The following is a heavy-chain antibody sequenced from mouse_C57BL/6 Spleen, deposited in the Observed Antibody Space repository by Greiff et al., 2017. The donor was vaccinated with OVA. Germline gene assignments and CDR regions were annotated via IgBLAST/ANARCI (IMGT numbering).Heavy chain of an antibody. CDR2: IDPENGDT. D-gene: IGHD2-5*01. Sequence: VQLKQSGAELVRPGASVKLSCTASGFNIKDDYMHWVKQRPEQGLEWIGWIDPENGDTEYASKFQGKATITADTSSNTAYLQLSSLTSEDTAVYYCTTGSPYYSNYGFAYWGQGTLVTVSA. J-gene: IGHJ3*01. CDR1: GFNIKDDY. V-gene: IGHV14-4*01. CDR3: TTGSPYYSNYGFAY.